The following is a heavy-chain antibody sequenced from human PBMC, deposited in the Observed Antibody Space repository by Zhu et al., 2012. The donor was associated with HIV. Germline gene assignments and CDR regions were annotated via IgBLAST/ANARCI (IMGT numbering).Heavy chain of an antibody. CDR3: ARSVKGQLVFDS. D-gene: IGHD1-1*01. V-gene: IGHV4-59*11. CDR1: GGSMSSHY. CDR2: MYSSGST. J-gene: IGHJ4*02. Sequence: QVQLQESGPQLVKPSETLSLTCTVSGGSMSSHYWNWVRQPPGKGLQWIGYMYSSGSTKYNFSLKSRVAISLDMSKNQFSLNLSSVTTADTAVYYCARSVKGQLVFDSWGQGRPRSPSPQ.